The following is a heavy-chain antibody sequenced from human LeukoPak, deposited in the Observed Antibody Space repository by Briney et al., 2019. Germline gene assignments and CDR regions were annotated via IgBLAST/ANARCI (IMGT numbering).Heavy chain of an antibody. CDR1: GGTFSSYA. D-gene: IGHD5-24*01. Sequence: ASVKVSCKASGGTFSSYAISWVRQAPGQGLEWMGGIIPIFGTANYAQKFQGRVTITTDESTSTAYMELSSLRSEDTAVYYCARDRGRRDGYNWYAFDIWGQGTMVTVSS. V-gene: IGHV1-69*05. CDR2: IIPIFGTA. J-gene: IGHJ3*02. CDR3: ARDRGRRDGYNWYAFDI.